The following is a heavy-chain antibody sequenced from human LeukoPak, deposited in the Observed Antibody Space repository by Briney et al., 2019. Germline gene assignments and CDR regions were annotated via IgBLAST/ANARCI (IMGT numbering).Heavy chain of an antibody. CDR1: GGSISSYY. J-gene: IGHJ5*02. Sequence: SETLSLTCTVSGGSISSYYWSWIRQPPGKGLEWIGYIYYSGSTNYNPSLKSRVTISVDTSKNQFSLKLSSVTAADTAVYYCARMRPSNWFDPWGQGTLVTVSS. CDR2: IYYSGST. CDR3: ARMRPSNWFDP. V-gene: IGHV4-59*08.